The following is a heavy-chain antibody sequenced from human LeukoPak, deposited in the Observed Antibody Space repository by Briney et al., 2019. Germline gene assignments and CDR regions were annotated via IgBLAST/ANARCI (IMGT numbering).Heavy chain of an antibody. D-gene: IGHD2-2*03. J-gene: IGHJ4*02. CDR1: GGTFSSYA. CDR3: ARAGAAGLDNFDY. Sequence: SVEVSCKASGGTFSSYAISWVRQAPGQGLEWMGGIIPIFGTANYAQKFQGRVTITADESTSTAYMELSSLRSEDTAVYYCARAGAAGLDNFDYWGQGTLVTVSS. CDR2: IIPIFGTA. V-gene: IGHV1-69*13.